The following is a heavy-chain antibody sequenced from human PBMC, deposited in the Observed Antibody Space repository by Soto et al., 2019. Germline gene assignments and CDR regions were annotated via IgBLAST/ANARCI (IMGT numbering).Heavy chain of an antibody. J-gene: IGHJ5*02. D-gene: IGHD3-16*01. CDR1: GFTFSDHY. V-gene: IGHV3-72*01. Sequence: EVQLVESGGGLVQPGGSLRLSCVASGFTFSDHYMDWVRQAPGKGLEWVGRTRNKVNSYTTEYAASVKGRFISSRDDSKNSVYLQMNSLKTEDTAVYYCARVRVGGVGWFDPWGQGTLVTVSS. CDR3: ARVRVGGVGWFDP. CDR2: TRNKVNSYTT.